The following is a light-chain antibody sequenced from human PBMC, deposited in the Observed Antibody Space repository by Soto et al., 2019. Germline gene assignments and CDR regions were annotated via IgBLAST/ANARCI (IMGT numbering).Light chain of an antibody. CDR2: NNN. J-gene: IGLJ3*02. CDR3: AAWDDRLSGPV. V-gene: IGLV1-47*01. CDR1: SSNIGSNY. Sequence: QSVLTQPHSASGTPGQRATISCSGRSSNIGSNYVFWYQQLPGTAPKLLIYNNNQRPSGVPDRFSGSKSGTSASLSISGLRSDDESDYYCAAWDDRLSGPVFGGGTKLTVL.